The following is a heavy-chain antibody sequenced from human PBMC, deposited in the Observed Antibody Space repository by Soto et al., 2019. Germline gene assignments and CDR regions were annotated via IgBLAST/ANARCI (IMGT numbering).Heavy chain of an antibody. CDR3: ARDAVVPAAMIGWEYYFDY. Sequence: GGSLRLSCAASGFTFSSYSMNWVRQAPGKGLEWVSSISSSSSYIYYADSVKGRFTISRDNAKNSLYLQMNSLRAEDTAVYYCARDAVVPAAMIGWEYYFDYWGQGTLVTVSS. V-gene: IGHV3-21*01. D-gene: IGHD2-2*01. J-gene: IGHJ4*02. CDR2: ISSSSSYI. CDR1: GFTFSSYS.